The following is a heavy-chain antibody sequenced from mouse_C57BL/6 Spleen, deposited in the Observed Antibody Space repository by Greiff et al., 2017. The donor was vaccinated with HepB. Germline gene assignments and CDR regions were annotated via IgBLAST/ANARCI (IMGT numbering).Heavy chain of an antibody. CDR3: ARRARWYFDV. D-gene: IGHD3-1*01. CDR2: IDPSDSYT. V-gene: IGHV1-50*01. Sequence: QVQLQQPGAELVKPGASVKLSCKASGYTFTSYWMQWVKQRPGQGLEWIGEIDPSDSYTNYNQKFKGKATLTVDPSSGTAYLQLSGLTSEDSAVYYCARRARWYFDVWGTGTTVTVSS. CDR1: GYTFTSYW. J-gene: IGHJ1*03.